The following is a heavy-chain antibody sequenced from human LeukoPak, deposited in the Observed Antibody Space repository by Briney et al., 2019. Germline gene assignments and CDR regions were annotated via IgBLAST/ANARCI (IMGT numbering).Heavy chain of an antibody. V-gene: IGHV4-59*01. Sequence: PAETLSLTCTVSGGSITDYDWNWIRQPPGKGLEWIGYSDHSGSTNYNPSIKSRVPISVDTSKNQISMKLSYVTAADTAVYHCVRNRAFDIWGQGTMVTVSS. J-gene: IGHJ3*02. CDR3: VRNRAFDI. CDR1: GGSITDYD. CDR2: SDHSGST.